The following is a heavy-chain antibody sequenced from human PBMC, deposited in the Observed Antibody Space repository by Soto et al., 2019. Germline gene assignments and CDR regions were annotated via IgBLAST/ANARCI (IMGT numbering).Heavy chain of an antibody. J-gene: IGHJ3*02. CDR1: GFTFSTYG. V-gene: IGHV3-30*18. CDR3: AKDRDYYDSTLAFDI. Sequence: PGGSLRLSCAASGFTFSTYGMHWVRQAPGKGLEWVAVISYDGSNKYYADSVKGRFTISRDNSKNTLYLQMNSLRAEDTAVYFCAKDRDYYDSTLAFDIWGQGTRVTVSS. D-gene: IGHD3-22*01. CDR2: ISYDGSNK.